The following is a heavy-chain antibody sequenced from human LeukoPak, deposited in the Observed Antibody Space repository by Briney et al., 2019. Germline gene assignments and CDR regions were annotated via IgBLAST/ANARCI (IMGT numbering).Heavy chain of an antibody. CDR1: GGSISSSSYY. D-gene: IGHD3-10*01. V-gene: IGHV4-39*01. CDR3: ARHPLLWDYGSGSYYPDY. J-gene: IGHJ4*02. CDR2: IYYSGST. Sequence: SETLSLICTVSGGSISSSSYYWGWIRQPPGKGLEWIGSIYYSGSTYYNPSLKSRVTISVDTSKNQFSLKLSSVTAADTAVYYCARHPLLWDYGSGSYYPDYWGQGTLVTVSS.